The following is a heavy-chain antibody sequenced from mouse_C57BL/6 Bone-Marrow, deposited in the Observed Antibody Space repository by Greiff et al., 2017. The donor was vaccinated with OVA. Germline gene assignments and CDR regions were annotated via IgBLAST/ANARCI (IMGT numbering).Heavy chain of an antibody. CDR1: GFSLSTFGLG. CDR3: ARIATTVVVADY. J-gene: IGHJ2*01. V-gene: IGHV8-8*01. Sequence: QVTLKVSGPGILQPSQTLSLTCSFSGFSLSTFGLGVGWIRQPSGQGLEWLAHIWWADAKYYNPALKSRLTIFQDSSKHPSYLTIANVYTADTATYYCARIATTVVVADYWGQGTTLTVSS. CDR2: IWWADAK. D-gene: IGHD1-1*01.